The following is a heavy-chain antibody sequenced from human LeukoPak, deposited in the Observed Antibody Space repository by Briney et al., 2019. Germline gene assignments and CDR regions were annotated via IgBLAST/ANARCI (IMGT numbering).Heavy chain of an antibody. CDR1: GFTFSSYA. CDR3: ARERTYYYYYMDV. CDR2: ISASGNRT. V-gene: IGHV3-23*01. Sequence: PGGSLRLSCAASGFTFSSYAMSWVRQAPGKGLEWVSAISASGNRTFYADSVKGRFTISRDNSKNTLYLQMNSLRAEDTAVYYCARERTYYYYYMDVWGKGTTVTVSS. J-gene: IGHJ6*03.